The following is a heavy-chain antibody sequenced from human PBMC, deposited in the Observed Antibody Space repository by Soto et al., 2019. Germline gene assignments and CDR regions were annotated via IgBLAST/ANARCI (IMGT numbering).Heavy chain of an antibody. V-gene: IGHV3-23*01. CDR3: AKDILPWPRGLGMDV. CDR2: ISGSGGST. CDR1: GFSFSSYA. Sequence: XGSLRLSCAASGFSFSSYAMSWVRQAPGKGLEWVSAISGSGGSTYYADSVKGRFTISRDNSKNTLYLQMNSLRAEDTAVYYCAKDILPWPRGLGMDVWGQGTPVTVSS. D-gene: IGHD2-21*01. J-gene: IGHJ6*02.